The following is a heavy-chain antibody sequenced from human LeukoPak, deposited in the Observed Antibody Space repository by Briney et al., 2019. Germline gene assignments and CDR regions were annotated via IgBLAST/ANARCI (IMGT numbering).Heavy chain of an antibody. CDR1: GVSISSSSYY. J-gene: IGHJ4*02. CDR2: IYHSGST. Sequence: SETLPLTCTVSGVSISSSSYYWGWIRQPPRKGLEWIASIYHSGSTYYNPSFKSRVTISVDTSKNHFSLILSSVSAADTAVYHCARHVPHENGDKRGFESWGQGTLVTVSS. D-gene: IGHD4-23*01. CDR3: ARHVPHENGDKRGFES. V-gene: IGHV4-39*01.